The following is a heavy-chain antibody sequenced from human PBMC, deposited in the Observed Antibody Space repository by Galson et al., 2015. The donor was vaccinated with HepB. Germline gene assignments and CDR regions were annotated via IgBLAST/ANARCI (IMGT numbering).Heavy chain of an antibody. CDR3: ASGRRDGYRYFDY. V-gene: IGHV4-39*01. J-gene: IGHJ4*02. CDR2: NFYSGST. Sequence: LSLTCTVSGGSISSSNYYWGWIRQPPGKGLEWIGSNFYSGSTYYNPSLKGRVTISVETSKNQLSLKVNSATAADTAFYYCASGRRDGYRYFDYWGQGTLVTVSS. CDR1: GGSISSSNYY. D-gene: IGHD5-24*01.